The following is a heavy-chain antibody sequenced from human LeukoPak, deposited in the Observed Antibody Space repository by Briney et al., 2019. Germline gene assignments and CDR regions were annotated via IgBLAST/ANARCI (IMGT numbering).Heavy chain of an antibody. V-gene: IGHV1-18*04. CDR2: ISPYSGNT. CDR1: GYSFTSYW. Sequence: PGESLKISCKGSGYSFTSYWIGWVRQAPGQGLEWMGWISPYSGNTNYAQKFQGRVTMTTDTSTSTAYMELRSLRSDDTAVYYCAKKGYCTSTTCYKEGFYFDYWGQGSLVIVSS. D-gene: IGHD2-2*02. CDR3: AKKGYCTSTTCYKEGFYFDY. J-gene: IGHJ4*02.